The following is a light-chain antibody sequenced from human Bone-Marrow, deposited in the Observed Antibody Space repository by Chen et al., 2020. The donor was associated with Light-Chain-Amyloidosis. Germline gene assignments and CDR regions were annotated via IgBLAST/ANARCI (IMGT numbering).Light chain of an antibody. CDR2: EVT. V-gene: IGLV2-14*01. J-gene: IGLJ1*01. Sequence: QSALTQPASVSGSPGQSITISCTGTSSDVGGDNHVSWYQQHPDKAPKLMIYEVTKRPSWVPDRLSGSKSDNTASLTISELQTENEADYFCSLYTITNTLVCGSETRVTVL. CDR3: SLYTITNTLV. CDR1: SSDVGGDNH.